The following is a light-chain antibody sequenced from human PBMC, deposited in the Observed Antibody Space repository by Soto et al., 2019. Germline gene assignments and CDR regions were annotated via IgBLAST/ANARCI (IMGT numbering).Light chain of an antibody. CDR1: SGHSSYI. CDR3: ETCDFNTRV. V-gene: IGLV4-60*02. J-gene: IGLJ3*02. CDR2: LEGSGSY. Sequence: QSVLTQSSSASASLGSSVKLTCTLSSGHSSYIIAWHQQQPGKAPRYLMKLEGSGSYNKGSGFPDRFSGSISGADRYLTISTLQFEGEADYYCETCDFNTRVFGGGTKLTVL.